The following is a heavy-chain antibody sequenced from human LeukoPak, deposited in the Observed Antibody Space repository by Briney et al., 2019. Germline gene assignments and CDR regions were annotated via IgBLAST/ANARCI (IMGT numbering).Heavy chain of an antibody. J-gene: IGHJ4*02. CDR2: ISGSGGST. CDR1: GFTFSSYA. V-gene: IGHV3-23*01. D-gene: IGHD3-10*01. Sequence: GGSLRLSCAASGFTFSSYAMSWVRQAPGKGLEWVSAISGSGGSTYYAGSVKGRFTISRDNSKNTLYLQMNSLRAEDTAVYYCAKEAEPYYYGSGSNYFDYWGQGTLVTVSS. CDR3: AKEAEPYYYGSGSNYFDY.